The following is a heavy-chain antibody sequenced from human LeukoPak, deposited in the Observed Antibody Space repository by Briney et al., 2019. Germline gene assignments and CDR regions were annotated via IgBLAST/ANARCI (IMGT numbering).Heavy chain of an antibody. Sequence: ETLSLTCTVXVGXIXXYDWXXXRXPPGKGVEGGGYLYSXXSTNYNPSLKSRVTISVYTSKNQFSLKLSSVTAADTAVYYCARGSXAAAGPEVGSYYFDYWGQGTLVTVSS. V-gene: IGHV4-59*01. CDR1: VGXIXXYD. D-gene: IGHD6-13*01. CDR3: ARGSXAAAGPEVGSYYFDY. CDR2: LYSXXST. J-gene: IGHJ4*02.